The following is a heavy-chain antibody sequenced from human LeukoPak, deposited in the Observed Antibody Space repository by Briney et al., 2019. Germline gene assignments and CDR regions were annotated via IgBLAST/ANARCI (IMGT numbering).Heavy chain of an antibody. V-gene: IGHV3-7*04. D-gene: IGHD3-10*01. CDR3: ARAPSITMVRGVITPYYFDY. CDR2: IKQDGSEK. Sequence: GGSLRLSCAASGFTFSSYWMSWVRQAPGKGLEWVANIKQDGSEKDYVVSVKGRFTISRDNAKNSLYLQVNNLRAEDTAVYYCARAPSITMVRGVITPYYFDYWGQGTLVTVSS. J-gene: IGHJ4*02. CDR1: GFTFSSYW.